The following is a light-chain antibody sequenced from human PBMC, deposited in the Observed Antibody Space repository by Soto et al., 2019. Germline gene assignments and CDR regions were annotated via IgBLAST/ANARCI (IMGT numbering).Light chain of an antibody. V-gene: IGKV1-5*01. CDR3: QQYKSSYT. CDR2: DAS. J-gene: IGKJ2*01. Sequence: DIQMTQSPSTLSASVGDRVTITCRASQTISGWLAWYQQKPGKAPKLQIYDASSLESGVPSRFSGSESGTEYTLAISSLQPDDFGTYYCQQYKSSYTFGQGTRLEIK. CDR1: QTISGW.